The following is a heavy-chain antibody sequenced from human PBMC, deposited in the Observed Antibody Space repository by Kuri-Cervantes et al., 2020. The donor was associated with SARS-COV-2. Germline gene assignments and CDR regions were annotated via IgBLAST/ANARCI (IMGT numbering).Heavy chain of an antibody. CDR3: ARHSNWGSGEYYYYMDV. Sequence: SVKVSCKASGGTFSSYAISWVRQAPGQGLEWMGGIIPIFGTANYAQKFQGRVTITADESTSTAYMELRSLRSDDTAVYYCARHSNWGSGEYYYYMDVWGKGTTVTVSS. CDR2: IIPIFGTA. V-gene: IGHV1-69*13. CDR1: GGTFSSYA. D-gene: IGHD7-27*01. J-gene: IGHJ6*03.